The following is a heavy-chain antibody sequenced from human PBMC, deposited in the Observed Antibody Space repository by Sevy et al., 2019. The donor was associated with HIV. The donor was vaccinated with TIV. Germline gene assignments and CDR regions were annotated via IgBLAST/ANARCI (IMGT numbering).Heavy chain of an antibody. Sequence: GGSLRLSCAASGFTFSNAWMSWVRQAPGKGLERVGRIKSKTDGGTTDYAAPVKGRFTISRDDSKNTLYLQMNSLKTEDTAVYYCTTDPVYYYYMDVWGKGTTVTVSS. CDR3: TTDPVYYYYMDV. CDR2: IKSKTDGGTT. CDR1: GFTFSNAW. J-gene: IGHJ6*03. V-gene: IGHV3-15*01.